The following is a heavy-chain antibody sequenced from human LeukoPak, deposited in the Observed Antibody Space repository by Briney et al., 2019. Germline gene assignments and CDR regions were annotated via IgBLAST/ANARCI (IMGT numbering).Heavy chain of an antibody. CDR1: GGSITNFRDF. Sequence: SETLSLTCTVSGGSITNFRDFWGWVRQPPGKGLVWIGHVYYSGSAYYNPSLKSRATILVDMSKNQFSLKLTAVTATDTAVYYCAIDKNWNYGLDYWGQGTLVTVSS. CDR2: VYYSGSA. V-gene: IGHV4-39*02. J-gene: IGHJ4*02. D-gene: IGHD1-7*01. CDR3: AIDKNWNYGLDY.